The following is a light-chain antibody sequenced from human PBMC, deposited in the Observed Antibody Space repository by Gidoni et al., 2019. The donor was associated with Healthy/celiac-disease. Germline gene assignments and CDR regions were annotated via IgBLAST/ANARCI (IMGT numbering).Light chain of an antibody. J-gene: IGKJ5*01. V-gene: IGKV3-11*01. CDR1: QSVSSY. CDR2: DAS. Sequence: EIVLTQSPATLSLSPGERATLSCRASQSVSSYLAWYQQKPGQAPRLLIHDASNRATGIPARFRGSGAGKDLTFTNRSLEPEDFAVYYCQQRSNWPITFGQGTRLEIK. CDR3: QQRSNWPIT.